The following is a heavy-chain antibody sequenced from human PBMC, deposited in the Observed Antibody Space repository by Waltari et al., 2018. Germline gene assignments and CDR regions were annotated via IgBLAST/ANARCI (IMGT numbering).Heavy chain of an antibody. D-gene: IGHD2-8*02. CDR3: ARDLTSAWWYY. CDR1: GGSITNHY. Sequence: QVQLQESGPGLVKPSETLSLTCTVSGGSITNHYWSWIRQPPGKGLEWIGYMDYNGNTDYNPPLSSRVTMALDTSKNQCSLKLSSVTTADTAVYYCARDLTSAWWYYWGQGTLVTVSS. J-gene: IGHJ4*02. V-gene: IGHV4-59*11. CDR2: MDYNGNT.